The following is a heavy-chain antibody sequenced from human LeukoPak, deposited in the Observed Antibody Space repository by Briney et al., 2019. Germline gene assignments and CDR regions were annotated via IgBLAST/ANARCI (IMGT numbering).Heavy chain of an antibody. D-gene: IGHD3-22*01. CDR2: FYRGDNT. Sequence: PGGSLRLSCAASGFTVRGNYMNWVRQAPGKGLEWVSLFYRGDNTYYADSVKGRFTISRDNSKSTLYLQMNGLRAEDTAVYYCAGGYYFDYWGQGTLVTVSS. CDR1: GFTVRGNY. V-gene: IGHV3-53*01. J-gene: IGHJ4*02. CDR3: AGGYYFDY.